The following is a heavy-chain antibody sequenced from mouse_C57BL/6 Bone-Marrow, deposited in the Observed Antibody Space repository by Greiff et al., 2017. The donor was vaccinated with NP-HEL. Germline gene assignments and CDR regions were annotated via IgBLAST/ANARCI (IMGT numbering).Heavy chain of an antibody. CDR3: ARDLSYDDYDGGYAMDD. Sequence: EVMLVESGGGLVQSGRSLRLSCATSGFTFSDFYMEWVRQAPGKGLEWIAASRNKANDYTTEYSASVKGRFIVSRDTSQSILYLQMNALRAEDTAIEYCARDLSYDDYDGGYAMDDWGQGTSVTVSS. CDR2: SRNKANDYTT. J-gene: IGHJ4*01. V-gene: IGHV7-1*01. D-gene: IGHD2-4*01. CDR1: GFTFSDFY.